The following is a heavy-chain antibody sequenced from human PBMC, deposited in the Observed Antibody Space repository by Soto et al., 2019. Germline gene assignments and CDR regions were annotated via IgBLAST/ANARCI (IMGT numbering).Heavy chain of an antibody. CDR1: GGIFSSFS. CDR3: ARGPILPGATSWLDP. Sequence: QVQLVQSGAGVKTPGSSVEVSCKASGGIFSSFSITWVRQVPGHGLEWMGGIIPMTGTPNYAEKFQGRLTLTADASTGTAYLVLSSLKSEDTAVYYCARGPILPGATSWLDPWGQGTVVIVSS. V-gene: IGHV1-69*01. J-gene: IGHJ5*02. CDR2: IIPMTGTP. D-gene: IGHD2-2*01.